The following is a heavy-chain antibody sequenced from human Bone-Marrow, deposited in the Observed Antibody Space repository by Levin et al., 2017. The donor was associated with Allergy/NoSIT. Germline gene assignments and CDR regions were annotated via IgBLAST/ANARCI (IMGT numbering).Heavy chain of an antibody. CDR2: IYTGGST. D-gene: IGHD4-17*01. CDR3: ARDLTSTYGDQDY. V-gene: IGHV3-53*01. CDR1: GFTVSSNY. Sequence: GGSLRLSCAASGFTVSSNYMSWVRQAPGKGLEWVSVIYTGGSTYYADSVKGRFTISRDNSKNTLYLQMNSLRAEDTAVYYCARDLTSTYGDQDYWGQGTLVTVSS. J-gene: IGHJ4*02.